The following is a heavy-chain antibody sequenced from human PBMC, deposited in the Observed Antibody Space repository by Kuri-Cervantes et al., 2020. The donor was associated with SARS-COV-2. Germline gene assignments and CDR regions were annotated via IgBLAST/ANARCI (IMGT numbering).Heavy chain of an antibody. V-gene: IGHV4-34*01. CDR1: GGSVNIDNYY. D-gene: IGHD5-24*01. CDR3: ARGPGYNGYYYMDV. J-gene: IGHJ6*03. Sequence: GSLRLSCTVSGGSVNIDNYYWSWIRQPPGKGLERIGEITHRGDAIYNMSLKSRVTISVDTSKKQFSLDLRSVTAADTAIYYCARGPGYNGYYYMDVWGNGTTVTVSS. CDR2: ITHRGDA.